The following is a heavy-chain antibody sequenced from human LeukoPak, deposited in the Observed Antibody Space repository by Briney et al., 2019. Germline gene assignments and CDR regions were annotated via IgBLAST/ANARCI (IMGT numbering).Heavy chain of an antibody. J-gene: IGHJ4*02. Sequence: GGSLRLSCAASGFTFSSYAMSWVRQAPGKGLEWVSSISISGDRIFYVDSVKGRFTISRDNSKNTVSLQMNSLRAEDTAVYYCAKSVYHSGNYWGQGTLVTVSS. D-gene: IGHD3-10*01. V-gene: IGHV3-23*01. CDR1: GFTFSSYA. CDR2: ISISGDRI. CDR3: AKSVYHSGNY.